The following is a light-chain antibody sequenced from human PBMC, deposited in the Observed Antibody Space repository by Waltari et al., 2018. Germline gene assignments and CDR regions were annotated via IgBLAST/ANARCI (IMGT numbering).Light chain of an antibody. CDR2: YND. CDR3: AAWDDGLSGVL. Sequence: QSVLTQPPSASEAARKSVTISCSGSSSNIGSNSVSWYQQLPETAPKLLIYYNDLRASGFSDRFSGSKSGTSASLAISGLQTEDEADYYCAAWDDGLSGVLFGGGTRLTVL. CDR1: SSNIGSNS. J-gene: IGLJ2*01. V-gene: IGLV1-36*01.